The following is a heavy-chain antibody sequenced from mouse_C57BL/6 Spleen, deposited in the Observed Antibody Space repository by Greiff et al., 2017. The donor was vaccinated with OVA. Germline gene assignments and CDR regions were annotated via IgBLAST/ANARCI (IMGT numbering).Heavy chain of an antibody. V-gene: IGHV1-72*01. Sequence: VKQSCKASGYTFTSYWMHWVKQRPGRGLEWIGRIDPNSGGTKYNEKFKSKATLTVDKPSSTAYMQLSSLTSEDSAVYYCARDYYGSSSYAMDYWGQGTSVTVSS. CDR2: IDPNSGGT. J-gene: IGHJ4*01. CDR1: GYTFTSYW. D-gene: IGHD1-1*01. CDR3: ARDYYGSSSYAMDY.